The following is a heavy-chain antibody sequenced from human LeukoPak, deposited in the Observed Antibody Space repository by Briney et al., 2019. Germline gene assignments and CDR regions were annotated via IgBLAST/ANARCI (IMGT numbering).Heavy chain of an antibody. D-gene: IGHD2-15*01. V-gene: IGHV3-21*01. J-gene: IGHJ3*02. CDR2: ISISSSYI. Sequence: PGGSLRLSCAASGFTFSSYAMSWVRQAPGKGLEWLSSISISSSYIYYADSVKGRFSISRDNAKKSLYLQMSSLGAEDTAVYYCARHGGYCTGGGCSGDAFNIWGQGTLVTVSS. CDR1: GFTFSSYA. CDR3: ARHGGYCTGGGCSGDAFNI.